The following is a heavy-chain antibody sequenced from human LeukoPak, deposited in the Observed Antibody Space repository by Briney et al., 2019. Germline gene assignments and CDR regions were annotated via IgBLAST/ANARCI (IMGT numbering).Heavy chain of an antibody. D-gene: IGHD5-12*01. J-gene: IGHJ4*02. V-gene: IGHV3-21*01. CDR3: ARVAGYSGYEPGYFED. CDR1: GFTFNSYS. CDR2: ISMTSSYI. Sequence: GGSLRLSCAASGFTFNSYSMNWVRQAPGKGLEWVSSISMTSSYIYYADSVKGRFTISRDNAKNSLYLHMNSLRAEDTAVYYCARVAGYSGYEPGYFEDWGQGTLVTVSS.